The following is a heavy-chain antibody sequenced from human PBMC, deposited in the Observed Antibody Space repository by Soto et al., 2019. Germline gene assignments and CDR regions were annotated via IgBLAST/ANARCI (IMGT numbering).Heavy chain of an antibody. V-gene: IGHV4-4*07. CDR1: GGSINNYY. J-gene: IGHJ5*02. CDR3: ARELTSYGSVDWFDP. D-gene: IGHD5-18*01. CDR2: IQTSGST. Sequence: PSETLSLTCTVSGGSINNYYWGWIRQSAGKGLEWIGRIQTSGSTNYNPSLKSRVTMSIDTSKNQFSLKLNSVTAADTAVYYCARELTSYGSVDWFDPWGQGTRVTVYS.